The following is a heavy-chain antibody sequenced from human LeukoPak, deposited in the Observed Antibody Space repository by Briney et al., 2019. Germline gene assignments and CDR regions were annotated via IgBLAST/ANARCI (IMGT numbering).Heavy chain of an antibody. D-gene: IGHD3-9*01. CDR1: GGSLSSSSFY. V-gene: IGHV4-39*01. CDR2: IYYSGGT. CDR3: VRQENDVLTGYYLNY. Sequence: PSETLSLTCTVSGGSLSSSSFYWGWIRQPPGKGLEWIGSIYYSGGTYYNPSLKGRVTISVDTSKNQFSLKLSSVTAADTSVYYCVRQENDVLTGYYLNYWGQGTLVTVSS. J-gene: IGHJ4*02.